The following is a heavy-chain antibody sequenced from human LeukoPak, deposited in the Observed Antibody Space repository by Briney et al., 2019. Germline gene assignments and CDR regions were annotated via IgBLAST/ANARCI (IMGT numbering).Heavy chain of an antibody. CDR3: ARDRWRGFDY. D-gene: IGHD3-3*01. V-gene: IGHV3-21*01. J-gene: IGHJ4*02. CDR1: GFTFSSYS. CDR2: ISSSSSYI. Sequence: GGSLRYSCAASGFTFSSYSMNWVRQAPGKGLEWVSSISSSSSYIYYADSVKGRFTISRDNAKNSLYLQMNSLRAEDTAVYYCARDRWRGFDYWGQGTLVTVSS.